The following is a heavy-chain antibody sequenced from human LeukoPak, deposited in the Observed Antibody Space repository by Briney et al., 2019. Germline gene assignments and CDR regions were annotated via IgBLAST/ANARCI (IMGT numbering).Heavy chain of an antibody. Sequence: GGSLRLSCAASGFTVSSNYMSWVRQAPGKGLEWVSVIYSGGSTYYADSVKGRFTISRDNAKNSLYLQMNSLRAEDTAVYYCARELYCGGDCYSGEFDYWGQGTLVTVSS. D-gene: IGHD2-21*02. CDR2: IYSGGST. CDR3: ARELYCGGDCYSGEFDY. CDR1: GFTVSSNY. V-gene: IGHV3-53*01. J-gene: IGHJ4*02.